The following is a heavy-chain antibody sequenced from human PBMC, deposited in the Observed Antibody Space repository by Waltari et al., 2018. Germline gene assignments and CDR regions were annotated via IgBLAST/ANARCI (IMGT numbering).Heavy chain of an antibody. CDR1: GFTFDDFA. D-gene: IGHD2-15*01. CDR3: AKDGLEDGDI. Sequence: EVQLVESGGGLVQPGRSLRLSCAASGFTFDDFAMHWVRQVPGKGREWVQCISGNGGRTGYADYCKGRFTISRDNAKNSLYLQMNRLRAEDTALYYCAKDGLEDGDIWGQGTMVTVSS. V-gene: IGHV3-9*01. CDR2: ISGNGGRT. J-gene: IGHJ3*02.